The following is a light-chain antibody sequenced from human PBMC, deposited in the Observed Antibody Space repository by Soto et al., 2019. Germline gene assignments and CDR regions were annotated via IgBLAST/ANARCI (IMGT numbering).Light chain of an antibody. CDR1: QSISSY. Sequence: DIQMTQSQSSLSASVGDRVTITCRASQSISSYLNWYQQKPGKAPKLLIYAASNLQSGVPSRFSGSGSGTDFTLTISSLQPEDFATYYCQQSYSTPYTFGQGTKLEIK. CDR3: QQSYSTPYT. CDR2: AAS. J-gene: IGKJ2*01. V-gene: IGKV1-39*01.